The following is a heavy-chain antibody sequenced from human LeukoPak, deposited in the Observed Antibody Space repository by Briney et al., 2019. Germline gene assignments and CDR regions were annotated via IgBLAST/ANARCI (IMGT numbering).Heavy chain of an antibody. CDR1: GFAFTDYA. D-gene: IGHD6-13*01. CDR2: ITDSGGAT. Sequence: GGSLRLSCAASGFAFTDYAISWVRQAPGKGLEWVSAITDSGGATYYADSVKGRFTISRDNSKNTLYLQMNSLRGDDTAIYYCAKAYTRSWYAASDIWGQGTMVTISS. V-gene: IGHV3-23*01. J-gene: IGHJ3*02. CDR3: AKAYTRSWYAASDI.